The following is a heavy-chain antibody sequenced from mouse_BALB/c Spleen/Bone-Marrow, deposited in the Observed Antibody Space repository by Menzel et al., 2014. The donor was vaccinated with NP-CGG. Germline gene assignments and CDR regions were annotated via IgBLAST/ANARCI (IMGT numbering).Heavy chain of an antibody. CDR3: TRSGYYGYGWYFDV. CDR1: GYTFTNYF. Sequence: VKLVESGAELVKPGASVKLSCRVSGYTFTNYFVYWVKQRSGQGLEWIGEINPSNDTPNFNEKFKSKATLTVDKSSSTAYMQLSSLTSEDSAVYYCTRSGYYGYGWYFDVWGAGTTVTVSS. V-gene: IGHV1S81*02. CDR2: INPSNDTP. J-gene: IGHJ1*01. D-gene: IGHD1-2*01.